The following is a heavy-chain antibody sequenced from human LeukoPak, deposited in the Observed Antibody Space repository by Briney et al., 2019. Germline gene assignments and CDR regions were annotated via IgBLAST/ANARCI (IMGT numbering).Heavy chain of an antibody. Sequence: GGSLRLSCAASGFTFSGYGMHWVRQAPGKGLEWVAVIWYDGSNKYYADSVKGRFTISRDNSKNTLCLQMNSLRAEDTAVYYCAKDTVTTGFDYWGQGTLVTVSS. CDR2: IWYDGSNK. CDR1: GFTFSGYG. D-gene: IGHD4-11*01. V-gene: IGHV3-33*06. CDR3: AKDTVTTGFDY. J-gene: IGHJ4*02.